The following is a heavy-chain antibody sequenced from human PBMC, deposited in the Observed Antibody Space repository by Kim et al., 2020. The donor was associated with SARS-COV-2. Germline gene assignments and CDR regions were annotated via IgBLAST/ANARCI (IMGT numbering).Heavy chain of an antibody. D-gene: IGHD3-10*01. CDR2: ISYDGSNK. CDR1: GFTFSSCA. CDR3: AGDPWSRLRGLTYSYYGMDV. V-gene: IGHV3-30-3*01. Sequence: GGSLRLSCAASGFTFSSCAIHWVRQAPGKGLEGVAVISYDGSNKNYADSVKGRFTISRDNSKNTLYLQMNSLRAEDTALYYCAGDPWSRLRGLTYSYYGMDVWGQGTTVTVSS. J-gene: IGHJ6*02.